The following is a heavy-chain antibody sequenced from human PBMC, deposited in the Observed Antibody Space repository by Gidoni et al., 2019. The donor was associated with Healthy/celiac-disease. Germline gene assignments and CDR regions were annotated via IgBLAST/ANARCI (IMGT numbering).Heavy chain of an antibody. V-gene: IGHV6-1*01. CDR3: AREGELAYCGGDCYASFDY. Sequence: QVQLQQSGPGLVKLPPTLSPTCAISWDSASSNSAAWNRISQSPSRGLEWLGRTYYRSKWYNDYAVSVKSRITINPDTSKNQFSLQLNSVTPEDTAVYYCAREGELAYCGGDCYASFDYWGQGTLVTVSS. J-gene: IGHJ4*02. D-gene: IGHD2-21*01. CDR2: TYYRSKWYN. CDR1: WDSASSNSAA.